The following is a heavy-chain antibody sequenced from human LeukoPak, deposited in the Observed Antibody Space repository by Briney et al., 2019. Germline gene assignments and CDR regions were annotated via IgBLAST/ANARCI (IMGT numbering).Heavy chain of an antibody. V-gene: IGHV1-69-2*01. CDR3: ATAGISKCSSTICYESIFNYYYYYMDV. CDR1: GYTFTDYY. D-gene: IGHD2-2*01. Sequence: ASVKISCKVSGYTFTDYYMHWVQQAPGKGLEWMGLVDPEDGETIYAEKFQGRVTITANTSTDTAYMELSSLRSEDTAVYYCATAGISKCSSTICYESIFNYYYYYMDVWGKGTTVTVSS. CDR2: VDPEDGET. J-gene: IGHJ6*03.